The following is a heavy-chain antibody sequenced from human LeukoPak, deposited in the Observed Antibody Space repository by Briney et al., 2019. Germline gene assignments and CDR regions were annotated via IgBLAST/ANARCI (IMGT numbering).Heavy chain of an antibody. J-gene: IGHJ6*03. D-gene: IGHD2-2*03. Sequence: SETLSLTCTVSGGSISSYYWSWIRQPAGKGLEWIGRIYTSGSTNYNPSLKSRVTMSVDTSKNQFSLKLSSVTAADTAVYYCARDGYCSSTSCYYYYYYMDVWGKGTTVTVSS. CDR3: ARDGYCSSTSCYYYYYYMDV. CDR1: GGSISSYY. V-gene: IGHV4-4*07. CDR2: IYTSGST.